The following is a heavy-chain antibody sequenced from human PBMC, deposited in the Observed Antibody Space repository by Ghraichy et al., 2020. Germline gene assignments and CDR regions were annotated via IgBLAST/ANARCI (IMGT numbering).Heavy chain of an antibody. J-gene: IGHJ5*02. CDR3: ARGPSCSSTSCYIGGLWFDP. CDR2: INHSGST. CDR1: GGSFSGYY. Sequence: SETLSLTCAVYGGSFSGYYWSWIRQPPGKGLEWIGEINHSGSTNYNPSLKSRVTISVDTSKNQFSLKLSSVTAADTAVYYCARGPSCSSTSCYIGGLWFDPWGQGTLVTVSS. V-gene: IGHV4-34*01. D-gene: IGHD2-2*02.